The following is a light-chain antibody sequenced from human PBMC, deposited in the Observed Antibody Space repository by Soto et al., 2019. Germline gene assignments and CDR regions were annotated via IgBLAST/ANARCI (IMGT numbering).Light chain of an antibody. Sequence: GDRVTITCRASQGISSGLAWYQQKRGKAPKLLIYDASSLESGVPSRFSGSGSGTDFTLTISSLQPEDFVTYYCQHFNDFPLTFGGGTKVDIK. CDR1: QGISSG. V-gene: IGKV1D-13*01. J-gene: IGKJ4*01. CDR2: DAS. CDR3: QHFNDFPLT.